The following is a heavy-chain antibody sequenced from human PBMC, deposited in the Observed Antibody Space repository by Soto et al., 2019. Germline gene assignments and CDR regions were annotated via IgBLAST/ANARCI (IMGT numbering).Heavy chain of an antibody. CDR3: AGGTGYVTSPHGIDI. J-gene: IGHJ6*02. Sequence: GGSLRLSCTASGFTFSDYTMQWVRQAPGKGLEWVSSIIREASYIYYLRSVKGRFTISRDNAKNSVILQMASLRVADTGLYFCAGGTGYVTSPHGIDIWGQGTTVTVSS. CDR1: GFTFSDYT. D-gene: IGHD3-16*01. V-gene: IGHV3-21*01. CDR2: IIREASYI.